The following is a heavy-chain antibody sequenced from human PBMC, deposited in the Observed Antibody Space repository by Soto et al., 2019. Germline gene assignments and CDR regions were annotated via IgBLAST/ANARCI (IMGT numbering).Heavy chain of an antibody. V-gene: IGHV4-59*01. CDR1: GASISSSY. CDR3: ARGYYDSSGQSHAMDI. Sequence: SETLSLTCTVSGASISSSYWSWIRQSPGKGLEWIGYVYHSGTTNNNPSPNSRDTIAVDTSNNHFSLKQSTVTAADTAVYYCARGYYDSSGQSHAMDIWGQGTMVTVSS. J-gene: IGHJ3*02. CDR2: VYHSGTT. D-gene: IGHD3-22*01.